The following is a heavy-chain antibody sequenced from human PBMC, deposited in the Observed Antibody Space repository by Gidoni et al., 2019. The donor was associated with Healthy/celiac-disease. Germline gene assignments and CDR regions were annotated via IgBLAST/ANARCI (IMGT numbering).Heavy chain of an antibody. D-gene: IGHD4-17*01. CDR1: GFTFSSYA. CDR2: ISYDGSNK. CDR3: ARVDYGGNSY. Sequence: QVQLVESGGGLVQPVMSLRLSCAAFGFTFSSYAMHWVRQAPGKGLEWVAVISYDGSNKYYADSVKGRFTISRDNSKNTLYLQMNSLRAEDTAVYYCARVDYGGNSYWGQGTLVTVSS. J-gene: IGHJ4*02. V-gene: IGHV3-30-3*01.